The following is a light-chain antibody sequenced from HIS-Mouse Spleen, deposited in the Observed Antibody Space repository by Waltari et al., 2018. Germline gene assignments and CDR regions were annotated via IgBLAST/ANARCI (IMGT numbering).Light chain of an antibody. CDR2: GES. CDR3: QQYGSSPPYT. CDR1: QSVSSSY. Sequence: EIVVTQAPGTLSLSPGERATLSCRASQSVSSSYLAWYQQKHGQAPRLLIYGESSRATGIPDRFSGSGSGTDFTLTISRLEPEDFAVYYCQQYGSSPPYTFGQGTKLEIK. J-gene: IGKJ2*01. V-gene: IGKV3-20*01.